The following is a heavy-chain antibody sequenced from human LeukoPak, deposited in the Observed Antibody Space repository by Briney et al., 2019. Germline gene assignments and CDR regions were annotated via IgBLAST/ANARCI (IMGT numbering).Heavy chain of an antibody. V-gene: IGHV3-30*18. D-gene: IGHD3-3*02. CDR3: ANGLAAGQHFWSGPYYYGMDV. CDR2: ISYDGSNK. Sequence: PGGSLRLSCAASGFTFSSYGMHWVRQAPGKGLEWVAVISYDGSNKYYADSVKGRFTISRENSKNTLYLQMNSMRAEDTAVYYCANGLAAGQHFWSGPYYYGMDVWGQGTTVTVSS. CDR1: GFTFSSYG. J-gene: IGHJ6*02.